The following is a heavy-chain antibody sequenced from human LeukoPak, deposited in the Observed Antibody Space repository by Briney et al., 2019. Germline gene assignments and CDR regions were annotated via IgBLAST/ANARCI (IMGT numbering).Heavy chain of an antibody. CDR1: GFTFSSYA. D-gene: IGHD3-3*01. CDR3: AKDIFGQIDAFDI. J-gene: IGHJ3*02. Sequence: GGSLRLSCAASGFTFSSYAMSWVRQAPGKGPEWVSAISGSGGSTYYADSVKGRFTISRDNSKNTLYLQMNSLRAEDTAVYYCAKDIFGQIDAFDIWGQGTMVTVSS. CDR2: ISGSGGST. V-gene: IGHV3-23*01.